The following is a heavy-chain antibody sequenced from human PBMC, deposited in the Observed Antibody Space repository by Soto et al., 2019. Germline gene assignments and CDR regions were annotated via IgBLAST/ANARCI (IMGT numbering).Heavy chain of an antibody. J-gene: IGHJ5*02. CDR3: ARDHGSGSYYLPAGFDP. CDR1: GGSISSGDYY. V-gene: IGHV4-30-4*01. Sequence: TLSLTCTVSGGSISSGDYYWSWIRQPPGKGLEWIGYIYYSGSTYYNPSLKSRVTISVDTSKNQFSLRLSSVTAADTAVYYCARDHGSGSYYLPAGFDPWGQGTLVTVSS. CDR2: IYYSGST. D-gene: IGHD3-10*01.